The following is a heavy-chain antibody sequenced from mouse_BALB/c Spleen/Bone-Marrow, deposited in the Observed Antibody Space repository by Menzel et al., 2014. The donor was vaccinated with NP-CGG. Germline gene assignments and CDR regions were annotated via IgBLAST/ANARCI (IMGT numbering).Heavy chain of an antibody. CDR2: ISSGGSYT. V-gene: IGHV5-9-3*01. CDR1: GFTFSSYA. J-gene: IGHJ2*01. CDR3: ARSGVCGYYF. Sequence: EVHLVESGGGLVKPGGSLKLSCAASGFTFSSYAMSWVRQTPEKRLEWVATISSGGSYTYYPDSVEGRFTISRDNAKNTLYLQMSSLRSEDTAMYYCARSGVCGYYFGGQGTTLTVSS. D-gene: IGHD2-3*01.